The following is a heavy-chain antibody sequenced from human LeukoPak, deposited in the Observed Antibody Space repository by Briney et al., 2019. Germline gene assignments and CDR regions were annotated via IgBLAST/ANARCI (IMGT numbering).Heavy chain of an antibody. J-gene: IGHJ6*03. CDR1: GGSISSSSYY. Sequence: PSETLSLTCTVSGGSISSSSYYWGWIRQPPGKGLEWIGSIYYSGSTYYNPSLKSRVTISEDTSKNQFSLKLSSVTAADTAVYYCARELVVGATKVGGYYYMDVWGKGTTVTVSS. CDR2: IYYSGST. V-gene: IGHV4-39*07. D-gene: IGHD1-26*01. CDR3: ARELVVGATKVGGYYYMDV.